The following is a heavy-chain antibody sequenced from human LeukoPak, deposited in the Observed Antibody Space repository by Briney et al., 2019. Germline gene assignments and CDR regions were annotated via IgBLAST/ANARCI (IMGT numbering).Heavy chain of an antibody. J-gene: IGHJ5*02. D-gene: IGHD6-13*01. CDR1: GGSFSGYY. CDR3: ARVRVGPAALDP. CDR2: INHSGST. V-gene: IGHV4-34*01. Sequence: SETLSLTCAVYGGSFSGYYWSWIRQPPGKGLEWIGEINHSGSTNYNPSLKSRVTISVDTSKNQFSLKLSSVTAADTAVYYCARVRVGPAALDPWGQGTLVTVSS.